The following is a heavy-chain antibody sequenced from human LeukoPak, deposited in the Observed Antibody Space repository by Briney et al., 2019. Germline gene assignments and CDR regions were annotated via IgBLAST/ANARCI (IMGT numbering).Heavy chain of an antibody. D-gene: IGHD3-22*01. CDR1: GGSISSSSYY. CDR3: ARQGVYYYDRVDY. V-gene: IGHV4-39*01. CDR2: IYYSGST. Sequence: SETLSLTCTVSGGSISSSSYYWGWIRQPPGKGLEWIGSIYYSGSTYYNPSLKSRVIISVDTSKNQFSLKLSSVTAADTAVYYCARQGVYYYDRVDYWGQGTLVTVSS. J-gene: IGHJ4*02.